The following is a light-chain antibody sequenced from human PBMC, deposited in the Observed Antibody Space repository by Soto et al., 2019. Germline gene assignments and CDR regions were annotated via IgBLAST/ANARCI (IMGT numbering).Light chain of an antibody. CDR3: QQYGSSPST. CDR2: GAS. Sequence: EIVLTQSPGTLSLSPGEMATLSCRATQTVSNNYLAWYQQKPGQAPRLLISGASSRATGIPDSFNGSGSGTDFTLTITRLEPEDFAVYYCQQYGSSPSTFGQGTKV. J-gene: IGKJ1*01. V-gene: IGKV3-20*01. CDR1: QTVSNNY.